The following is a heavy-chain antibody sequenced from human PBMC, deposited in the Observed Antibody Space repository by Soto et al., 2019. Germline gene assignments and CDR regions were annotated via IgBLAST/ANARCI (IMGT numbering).Heavy chain of an antibody. J-gene: IGHJ6*02. D-gene: IGHD5-18*01. CDR2: ISSSSSYT. V-gene: IGHV3-11*06. CDR1: GFTFSDYY. CDR3: ASAGVDTAMVGHYYYGMDV. Sequence: PGGSLRLSCAASGFTFSDYYISWIRQAPGKGLEWVSYISSSSSYTNYADSVKGRFTISRDNAKNSLYLQMNSLRAEDTAVYYCASAGVDTAMVGHYYYGMDVWGQGTTVTV.